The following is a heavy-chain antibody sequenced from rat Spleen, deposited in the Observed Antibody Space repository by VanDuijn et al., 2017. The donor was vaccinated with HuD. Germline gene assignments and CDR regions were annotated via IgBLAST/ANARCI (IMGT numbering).Heavy chain of an antibody. V-gene: IGHV5-46*01. D-gene: IGHD4-6*01. CDR3: TRGTYFRH. Sequence: EVQLVESGGDLVQPGRSVKLSCAASGFTFSSFPMAWVRQAPTKGLEWVAYISTGGGNTYYRDSVKGRFTISRDIAKSTLYLQMNDLRSEDTATYYCTRGTYFRHWGQGVMVTVSS. CDR1: GFTFSSFP. CDR2: ISTGGGNT. J-gene: IGHJ2*01.